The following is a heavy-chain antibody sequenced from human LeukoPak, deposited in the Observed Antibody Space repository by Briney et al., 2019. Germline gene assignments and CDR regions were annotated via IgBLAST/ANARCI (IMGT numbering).Heavy chain of an antibody. J-gene: IGHJ4*02. Sequence: PGGSLKLSCAASGFTLSDCAMHWVRQASGKGLEWVGLIRTKGANYATAYAASVKGRFIISRDDSSNMAYLQMNSLKNEDTTVYYCTRDGGSYSHLDNWGPGARVTVSS. CDR1: GFTLSDCA. D-gene: IGHD1-26*01. CDR3: TRDGGSYSHLDN. V-gene: IGHV3-73*01. CDR2: IRTKGANYAT.